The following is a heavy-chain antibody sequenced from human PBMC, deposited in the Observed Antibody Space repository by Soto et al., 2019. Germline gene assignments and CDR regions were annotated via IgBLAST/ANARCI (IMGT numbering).Heavy chain of an antibody. Sequence: TLSLTCTVSGGSISSGGYYWSWIRQHPGKGLEWIGYIYYSGSTYYNPSLKSRVTISVDTSKNQFSLRLSSVTAADTAMYYCARDKITGLFDYWGQGTLVTVSS. CDR2: IYYSGST. J-gene: IGHJ4*02. V-gene: IGHV4-31*03. CDR1: GGSISSGGYY. D-gene: IGHD2-8*02. CDR3: ARDKITGLFDY.